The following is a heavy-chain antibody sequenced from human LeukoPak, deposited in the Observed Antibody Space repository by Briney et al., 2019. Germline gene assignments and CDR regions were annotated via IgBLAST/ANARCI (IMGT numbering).Heavy chain of an antibody. V-gene: IGHV3-53*01. CDR1: GFTVSSNY. Sequence: GGSLRLSCAASGFTVSSNYMSWVRQAPGKGLEWVSVIYSGGSTYYADSVKGRFTISRDNSKNTLYLQMNSLRAEDTAVYYCASSKSSSWSFPHYYYYGMDVWGQGTTVTVSS. CDR2: IYSGGST. J-gene: IGHJ6*02. D-gene: IGHD6-13*01. CDR3: ASSKSSSWSFPHYYYYGMDV.